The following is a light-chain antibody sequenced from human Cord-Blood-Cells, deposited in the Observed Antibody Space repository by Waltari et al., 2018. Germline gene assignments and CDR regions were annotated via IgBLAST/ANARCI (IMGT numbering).Light chain of an antibody. CDR1: QSVSSY. J-gene: IGKJ1*01. Sequence: LTQSPATLSLSPGERATLSCRASQSVSSYLAWYQQKPGQAPRLLIYDSSNRATGIPARFSGSGSGTDFTLTISSLEPEDFAVYYCQQRSNWPPWTFGQGTKVEIK. CDR3: QQRSNWPPWT. CDR2: DSS. V-gene: IGKV3-11*01.